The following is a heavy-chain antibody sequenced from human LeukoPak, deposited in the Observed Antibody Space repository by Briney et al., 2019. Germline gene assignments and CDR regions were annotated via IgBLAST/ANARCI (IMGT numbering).Heavy chain of an antibody. CDR1: DGAISDYY. CDR3: ARVTASGRAGYHYTYYYYGMDV. V-gene: IGHV4-34*01. CDR2: IHRSGSA. Sequence: SETLSLTCAVPDGAISDYYWSWIRQPPGKGLEWIGEIHRSGSAKYNPSPKSRVTISVDTSKNQFSLKLSSVTAADTAVYYCARVTASGRAGYHYTYYYYGMDVWGKGTTVTVSS. J-gene: IGHJ6*04. D-gene: IGHD5-12*01.